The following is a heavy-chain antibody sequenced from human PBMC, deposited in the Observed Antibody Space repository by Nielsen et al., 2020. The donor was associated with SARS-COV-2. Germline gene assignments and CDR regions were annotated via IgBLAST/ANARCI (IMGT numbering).Heavy chain of an antibody. CDR1: TGSFSGHY. J-gene: IGHJ2*01. V-gene: IGHV4-34*01. CDR2: INHSGGT. Sequence: SETLSLTCAVYTGSFSGHYWTWIRQPPGQGVEWIGEINHSGGTNYKPSLESRVTISVDASKSQFSLKLTSVTVADTAVYYCARRNRLASPGAHFDLWARGTLVTVSS. CDR3: ARRNRLASPGAHFDL. D-gene: IGHD1-14*01.